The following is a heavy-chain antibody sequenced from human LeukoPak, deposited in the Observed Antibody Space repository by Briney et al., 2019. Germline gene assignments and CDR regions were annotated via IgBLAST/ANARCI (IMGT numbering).Heavy chain of an antibody. CDR3: ARGSAPYSITPYNY. J-gene: IGHJ4*02. CDR1: GGSFSGFY. V-gene: IGHV4-34*01. CDR2: FSHGGNT. Sequence: SETLSLTCAVYGGSFSGFYWTWIRQPPGMGLEWIGEFSHGGNTNYNPSLKSRVTISADTSKKQFSLNLTSVTAADTAVYCCARGSAPYSITPYNYWGQGTLVTVSS. D-gene: IGHD6-13*01.